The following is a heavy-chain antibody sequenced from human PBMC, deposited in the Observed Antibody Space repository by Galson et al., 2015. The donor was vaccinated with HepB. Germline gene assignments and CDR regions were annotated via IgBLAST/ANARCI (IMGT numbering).Heavy chain of an antibody. V-gene: IGHV3-23*01. Sequence: SLRLSCAASGFTFSSYAMSWVRQAPGKGLEWVSAISGSGGSTYYADSVKGRFTISRDNSKNTLYLQMNSLRAEDTAVYYCAKVYIPDDIVLMVYAPPQADAFDIWGQGTMVTVSS. CDR3: AKVYIPDDIVLMVYAPPQADAFDI. CDR1: GFTFSSYA. J-gene: IGHJ3*02. D-gene: IGHD2-8*01. CDR2: ISGSGGST.